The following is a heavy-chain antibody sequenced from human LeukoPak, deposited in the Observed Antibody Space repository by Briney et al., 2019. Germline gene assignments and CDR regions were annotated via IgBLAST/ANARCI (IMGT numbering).Heavy chain of an antibody. Sequence: SETLSLTCTVSGGSISSGSYYWSWIRQPAGKGLEWIGRIYTSGSTNYNPSLKSRVTISVDTSKNQFSLKLSSVTAADTAVYYCARVSGQQLAYDYWGQGTLVTVS. J-gene: IGHJ4*02. CDR2: IYTSGST. CDR3: ARVSGQQLAYDY. CDR1: GGSISSGSYY. V-gene: IGHV4-61*02. D-gene: IGHD6-13*01.